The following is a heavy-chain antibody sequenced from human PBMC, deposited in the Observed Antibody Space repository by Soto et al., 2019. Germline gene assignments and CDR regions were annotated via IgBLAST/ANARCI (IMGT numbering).Heavy chain of an antibody. CDR3: GNGPPPVFSSSEWYFDL. D-gene: IGHD6-6*01. V-gene: IGHV1-69*06. CDR2: IIPIFGTA. CDR1: GGTFSSYA. Sequence: ASVKVSCKASGGTFSSYAISWVRQAPGQGLEWMGGIIPIFGTANYAQKFQGRVTITADKSTSTAYMELSSLRSEDTAVYYCGNGPPPVFSSSEWYFDLWGRGTLVTVSS. J-gene: IGHJ2*01.